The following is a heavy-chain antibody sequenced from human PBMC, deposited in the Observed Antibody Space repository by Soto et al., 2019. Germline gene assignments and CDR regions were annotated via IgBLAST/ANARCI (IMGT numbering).Heavy chain of an antibody. CDR1: GFTFSSYS. CDR2: ISSSSSTI. Sequence: EVQLVESGGGLVQPGGSLRLSCAASGFTFSSYSMNWVRQAPGKGLEWVSYISSSSSTIYYADSVKGRFTISRDNAKHSLSLQMNSLRAEDTAVYYCARDSGYSYGPFDYWGQGTLVTVSS. CDR3: ARDSGYSYGPFDY. V-gene: IGHV3-48*01. J-gene: IGHJ4*02. D-gene: IGHD5-18*01.